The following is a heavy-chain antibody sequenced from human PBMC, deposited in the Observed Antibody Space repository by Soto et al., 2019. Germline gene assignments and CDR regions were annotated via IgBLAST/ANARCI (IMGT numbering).Heavy chain of an antibody. CDR3: ARRLSTGWFFDF. CDR2: IYPGDSDT. Sequence: PGESLKISCKGSGYSFTIYCIGWVLQMPGKGLEWMGIIYPGDSDTRYSPSFQGQVAFSADKSISTAYLQWSGLKASDTAIYYCARRLSTGWFFDFWGQGTPVTVSS. V-gene: IGHV5-51*01. CDR1: GYSFTIYC. D-gene: IGHD6-19*01. J-gene: IGHJ4*02.